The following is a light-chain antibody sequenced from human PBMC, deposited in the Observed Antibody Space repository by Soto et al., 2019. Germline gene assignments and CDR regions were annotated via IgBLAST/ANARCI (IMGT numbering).Light chain of an antibody. CDR1: QGISSW. V-gene: IGKV1-12*01. Sequence: DIQMPQAPSSVSAAVGDRVPITCRASQGISSWLAWYQHKPGQAPKLLIYAASSLQSGVPSRFGGSGSGTDFTLTISSLQPEDFATSYCQPANSFPYSFCQGTKVESK. CDR3: QPANSFPYS. CDR2: AAS. J-gene: IGKJ2*01.